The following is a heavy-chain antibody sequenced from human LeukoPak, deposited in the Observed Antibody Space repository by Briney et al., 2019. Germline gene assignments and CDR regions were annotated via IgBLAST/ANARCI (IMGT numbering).Heavy chain of an antibody. J-gene: IGHJ4*02. D-gene: IGHD3-10*01. CDR2: VDSYSGGT. CDR1: GYTFTGYY. CDR3: TRDHWGENY. Sequence: EASVKVSCKASGYTFTGYYIHWVRQAPGQGLEWMGWVDSYSGGTRYAEKFQGRVTMTRDTSISTVYMELSGLKSDDTAVYYCTRDHWGENYWGQGTLVTVSS. V-gene: IGHV1-2*02.